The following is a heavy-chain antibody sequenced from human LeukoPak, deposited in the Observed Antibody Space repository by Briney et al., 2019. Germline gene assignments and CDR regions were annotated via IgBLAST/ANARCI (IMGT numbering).Heavy chain of an antibody. CDR1: GFTFSSYS. D-gene: IGHD3-3*02. Sequence: GGSLRLSCAASGFTFSSYSMNWVRQAPGKGLEWVAVISYDGSNKYYADSVKGRFTISRDNSKNTLYLQMNSLRTEDTAVYYCAREGFSRGYYQYYYMDVWGKGTTVTVSS. V-gene: IGHV3-30*03. CDR3: AREGFSRGYYQYYYMDV. J-gene: IGHJ6*03. CDR2: ISYDGSNK.